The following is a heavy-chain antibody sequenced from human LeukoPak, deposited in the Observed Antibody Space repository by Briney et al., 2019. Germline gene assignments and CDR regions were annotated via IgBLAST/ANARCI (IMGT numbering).Heavy chain of an antibody. D-gene: IGHD4-11*01. CDR1: GFTFSDYY. V-gene: IGHV3-11*04. CDR3: ARNRDYINNRYFDY. Sequence: TGGSLRLSCAASGFTFSDYYMSWIRQAPGKGLEWVSYISSSGSTIYYADSVKGRFTISRDNAKNSLYLQMNSLRAEDTAVYYCARNRDYINNRYFDYWGQGTLVTVSS. CDR2: ISSSGSTI. J-gene: IGHJ4*02.